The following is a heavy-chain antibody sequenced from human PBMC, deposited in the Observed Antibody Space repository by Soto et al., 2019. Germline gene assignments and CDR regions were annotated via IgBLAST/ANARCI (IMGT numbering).Heavy chain of an antibody. CDR2: IKSKTDGGTT. CDR1: GVSVYVAW. D-gene: IGHD6-13*01. J-gene: IGHJ4*02. CDR3: TTGLAAAGTNY. Sequence: CAACGVSVYVAWMSGVRQAPGKGLEWVGRIKSKTDGGTTDFAAPVKGRFTISRDDSKNTVYLQMNSLKIEDTAVYYCTTGLAAAGTNYWGQPTLLTVSS. V-gene: IGHV3-15*01.